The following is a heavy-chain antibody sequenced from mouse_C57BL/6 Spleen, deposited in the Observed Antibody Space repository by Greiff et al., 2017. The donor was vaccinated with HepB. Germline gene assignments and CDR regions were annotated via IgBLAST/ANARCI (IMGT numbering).Heavy chain of an antibody. D-gene: IGHD2-1*01. CDR1: GYTFTSYW. CDR3: ARTGYGNYDDY. V-gene: IGHV1-55*01. J-gene: IGHJ2*01. CDR2: IYPGSGSN. Sequence: VQLQQSGAELVKPGASVKMSCKASGYTFTSYWITWVKQRPGQGLEWIGDIYPGSGSNNYNEKFKSKATLTVDTSSSTAYMQLSSLTSEDSAVYYGARTGYGNYDDYWGQGTTLTVSS.